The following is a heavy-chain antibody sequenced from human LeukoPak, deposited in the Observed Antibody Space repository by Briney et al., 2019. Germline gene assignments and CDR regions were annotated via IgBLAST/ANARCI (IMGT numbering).Heavy chain of an antibody. CDR1: GFTFSSYG. CDR2: ISGSGGST. V-gene: IGHV3-23*01. CDR3: ATSPGIAAAGTYYYYGMDV. Sequence: PGGSLGLSCAASGFTFSSYGMSWVRQAPGKGLEWVSAISGSGGSTYYADSVKGRFTISRDNSKNTLYLQMNSLRAEDTAVYYCATSPGIAAAGTYYYYGMDVWGQGTTVTVSS. D-gene: IGHD6-13*01. J-gene: IGHJ6*02.